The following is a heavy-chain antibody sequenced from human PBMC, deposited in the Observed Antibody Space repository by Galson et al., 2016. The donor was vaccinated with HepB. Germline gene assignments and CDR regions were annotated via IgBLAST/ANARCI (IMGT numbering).Heavy chain of an antibody. D-gene: IGHD4-17*01. CDR1: GFTFSTYS. V-gene: IGHV3-23*01. CDR3: AKVVHDYGDYYNYLDY. Sequence: SLRLSCAASGFTFSTYSMTWVRKAPGKGLEWVSGISGNGGRRLYSDSVRGWFTISRDNSKNTLYLQMNSLRAEDTAVYYCAKVVHDYGDYYNYLDYWGQGTLV. J-gene: IGHJ4*02. CDR2: ISGNGGRR.